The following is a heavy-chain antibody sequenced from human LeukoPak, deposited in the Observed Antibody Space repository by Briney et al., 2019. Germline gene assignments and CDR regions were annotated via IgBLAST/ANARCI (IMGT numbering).Heavy chain of an antibody. Sequence: ASVKVSCKASGGTFSSYEISWVRQAPGQGLEWMGGIIPMFGTAKYAQKFQGRVTITADKSTSTAYMELSSLRSEDTAVYYCAVWFGESLTSSHLDYWGQGTLVTVSS. V-gene: IGHV1-69*06. D-gene: IGHD3-10*01. CDR3: AVWFGESLTSSHLDY. CDR2: IIPMFGTA. CDR1: GGTFSSYE. J-gene: IGHJ4*02.